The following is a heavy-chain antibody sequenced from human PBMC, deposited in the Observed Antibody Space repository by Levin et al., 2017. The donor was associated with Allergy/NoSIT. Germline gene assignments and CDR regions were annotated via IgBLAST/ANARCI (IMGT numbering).Heavy chain of an antibody. CDR2: ISGSGGST. Sequence: GGSLRLSCAASGFTFSSYAMSWVRQAPGKGLEWVSAISGSGGSTYYADSVKGRFTISRDNSKNTLYLQMNSLRAEDTAVYYCAKSRQDYDILTGYHYYFDYWGQGTLVTVSS. V-gene: IGHV3-23*01. J-gene: IGHJ4*02. CDR3: AKSRQDYDILTGYHYYFDY. D-gene: IGHD3-9*01. CDR1: GFTFSSYA.